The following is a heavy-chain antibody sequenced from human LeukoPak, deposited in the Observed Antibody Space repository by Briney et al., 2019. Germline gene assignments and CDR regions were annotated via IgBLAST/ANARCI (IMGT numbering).Heavy chain of an antibody. CDR2: IYYSGST. CDR1: GGSISTYY. J-gene: IGHJ4*02. Sequence: SETLSLTCTVSGGSISTYYWSWIRQPPGKGLEWIGYIYYSGSTNYNPSPTSRGTISVETSKNQCSRRLSSVNAADTALDYCAGGNRYSGYDDYWGQGTLVTVSS. V-gene: IGHV4-59*01. D-gene: IGHD5-12*01. CDR3: AGGNRYSGYDDY.